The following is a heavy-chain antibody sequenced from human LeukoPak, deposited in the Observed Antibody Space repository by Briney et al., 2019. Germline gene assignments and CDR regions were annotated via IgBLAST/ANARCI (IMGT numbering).Heavy chain of an antibody. Sequence: PGGSLRLSCAASGFTFDDYGMSWVRQAPGKGLEWVSGINWNGGSTGYADSVKGRFTISRDNAKNSLYLQMNSLRAEDTALYYCARDQERIVVVTANAFDIWGQGTMVTVSS. CDR2: INWNGGST. V-gene: IGHV3-20*04. CDR1: GFTFDDYG. J-gene: IGHJ3*02. CDR3: ARDQERIVVVTANAFDI. D-gene: IGHD2-21*02.